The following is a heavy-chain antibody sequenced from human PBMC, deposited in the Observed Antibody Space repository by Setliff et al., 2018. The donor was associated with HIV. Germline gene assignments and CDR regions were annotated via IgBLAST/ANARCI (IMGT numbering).Heavy chain of an antibody. CDR1: GYAFNSHA. CDR3: TRPGGNYDFDY. Sequence: ASVKVSCKASGYAFNSHAINWVRQAPGQGLEWMGWISTNTGNPTYAQGFTGRFVFSLDTSATTAYLQIISLEAEDTAVYYCTRPGGNYDFDYWGQGTLVTVSS. J-gene: IGHJ4*02. V-gene: IGHV7-4-1*02. D-gene: IGHD3-16*01. CDR2: ISTNTGNP.